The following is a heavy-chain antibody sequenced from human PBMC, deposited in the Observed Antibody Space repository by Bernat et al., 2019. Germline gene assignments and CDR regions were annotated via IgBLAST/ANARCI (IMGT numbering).Heavy chain of an antibody. D-gene: IGHD6-19*01. J-gene: IGHJ4*02. CDR1: GFTFSAFT. V-gene: IGHV3-21*01. CDR2: ITGSSSKI. Sequence: EVQLVESGGGLVKPGGSLRVSCATSGFTFSAFTMNWVRQAPGKGLEWVASITGSSSKIYSADSMQGRFTISRDNAEKSLYVQMNSLRAEDTAVYYCARGNSGLLDYWGQGTLVTVSS. CDR3: ARGNSGLLDY.